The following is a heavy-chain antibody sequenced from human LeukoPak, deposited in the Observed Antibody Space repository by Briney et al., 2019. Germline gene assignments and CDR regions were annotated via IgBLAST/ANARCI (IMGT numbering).Heavy chain of an antibody. V-gene: IGHV1-69*05. CDR3: ARRVYYDSSGYPNDAFDI. CDR2: IIPIFGTA. CDR1: GGTFSSYA. Sequence: SVKVFCKASGGTFSSYAISWVRQAPGQGLEWMGRIIPIFGTANYAQKFQGRVTITTHESTSTAYMELSSLRSEDTAVYYCARRVYYDSSGYPNDAFDIWGQGTMVTVSS. J-gene: IGHJ3*02. D-gene: IGHD3-22*01.